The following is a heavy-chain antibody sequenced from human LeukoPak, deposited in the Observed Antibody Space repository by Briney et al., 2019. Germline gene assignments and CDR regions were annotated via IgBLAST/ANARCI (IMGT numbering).Heavy chain of an antibody. J-gene: IGHJ6*03. V-gene: IGHV4-34*01. CDR3: ARDGSYSDSSSSYYTDV. Sequence: PSVTLSLTCAVYGGSISGYYWSWMRQPPGKGRVGMGEINHSGSTNDKPSLKSRVTISVDTSKNQFSLKLSSVTAADTAVYYCARDGSYSDSSSSYYTDVWGKGTTVTVSS. D-gene: IGHD3-22*01. CDR1: GGSISGYY. CDR2: INHSGST.